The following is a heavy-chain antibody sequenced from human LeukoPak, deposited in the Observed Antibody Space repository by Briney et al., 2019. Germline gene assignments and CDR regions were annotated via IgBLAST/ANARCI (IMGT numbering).Heavy chain of an antibody. V-gene: IGHV3-48*01. D-gene: IGHD4/OR15-4a*01. CDR2: ISNSGFTT. J-gene: IGHJ4*02. CDR3: AREDSGGNSFDY. Sequence: GGSLRLSCAASGFTFSSYSMNWVRQAPGKGLEWVAFISNSGFTTYYADSVKGRFTVSRDNAKDSVSLQMDSLRADDTARYYCAREDSGGNSFDYWGQGAQVTVS. CDR1: GFTFSSYS.